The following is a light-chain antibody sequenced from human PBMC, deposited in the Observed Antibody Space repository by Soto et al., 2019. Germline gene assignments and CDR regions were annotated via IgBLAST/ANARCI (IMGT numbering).Light chain of an antibody. J-gene: IGLJ3*02. CDR3: CSYAGSSTLNWV. Sequence: QSALTQPASVSGSPGQSITISCTGTSSDVGSYNLVSWYQQHPGKAPKLMIYEVSKRPSGVSNRFSGSKSGNTASLTISGLQAEDEADYYCCSYAGSSTLNWVFGGATKLTVL. CDR2: EVS. V-gene: IGLV2-23*02. CDR1: SSDVGSYNL.